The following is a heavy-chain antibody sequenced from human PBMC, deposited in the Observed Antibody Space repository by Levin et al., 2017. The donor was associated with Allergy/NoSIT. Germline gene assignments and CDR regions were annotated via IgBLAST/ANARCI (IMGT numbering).Heavy chain of an antibody. Sequence: LQTLSLTCVISGDRVSSNTAAWNWIRQSPSRGLEWLGRTYFRSKWINEYAESVKSRISVNPDTSKNQFSLHLNSVTPDDTAVYYCTRDPGRGYGMDVWGQGTTVTVSS. CDR1: GDRVSSNTAA. J-gene: IGHJ6*02. CDR3: TRDPGRGYGMDV. CDR2: TYFRSKWIN. V-gene: IGHV6-1*01.